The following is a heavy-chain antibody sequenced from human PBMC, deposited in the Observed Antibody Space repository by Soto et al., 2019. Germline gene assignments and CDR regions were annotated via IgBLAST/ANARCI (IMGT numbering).Heavy chain of an antibody. Sequence: ASVKVSCKVSGYTLTELSVHWVRQAPGKGLEWMGGFDPEDGETVYAQKFQGRVTMTEDTSTDTAYMELSSLRSADTAVYYCASSIAVIRGPFDYWGQGTLVTVSS. CDR1: GYTLTELS. D-gene: IGHD6-19*01. CDR3: ASSIAVIRGPFDY. V-gene: IGHV1-24*01. CDR2: FDPEDGET. J-gene: IGHJ4*02.